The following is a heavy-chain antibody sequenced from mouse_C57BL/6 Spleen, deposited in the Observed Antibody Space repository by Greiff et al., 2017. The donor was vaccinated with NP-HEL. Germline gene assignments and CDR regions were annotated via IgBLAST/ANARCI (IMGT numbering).Heavy chain of an antibody. CDR3: ARLSLPYYFDY. V-gene: IGHV1-82*01. D-gene: IGHD6-5*01. CDR1: GYAFSSSW. J-gene: IGHJ2*01. Sequence: QVQLKESGPELVKPGASVKISCKASGYAFSSSWMNWVKQRPGKGLEWIGRIYPGDGDTNYNGKFKGKATLTADKSSSTAYMQLSSLTSEDSAVYFCARLSLPYYFDYWGQGTTLTVSS. CDR2: IYPGDGDT.